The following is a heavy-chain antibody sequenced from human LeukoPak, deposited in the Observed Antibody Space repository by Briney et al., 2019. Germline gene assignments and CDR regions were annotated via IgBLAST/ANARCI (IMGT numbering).Heavy chain of an antibody. J-gene: IGHJ3*02. V-gene: IGHV5-51*01. CDR3: ARPYYYDSSGYYGGAFDI. CDR1: GYSFTSYW. CDR2: IYPGDSDT. Sequence: GASLKISCKGSGYSFTSYWIGWVRQMPGKGLEWMGIIYPGDSDTSNRPSYQGQVTISAAKSISTSYLRWSSLKASATAMYYCARPYYYDSSGYYGGAFDIWGQGTMVTVSS. D-gene: IGHD3-22*01.